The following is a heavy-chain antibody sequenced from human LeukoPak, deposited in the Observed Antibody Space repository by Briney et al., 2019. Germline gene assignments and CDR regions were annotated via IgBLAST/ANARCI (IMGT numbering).Heavy chain of an antibody. Sequence: ASVKVSCKASGYTFTSYGISWVRQAPGQGLEWMGWISAYNGNTNYAQKLQGRVTMTTDTSTSTAYMELRSLRSDGTAVYYCARDQPIGDYYYYYGMDVWGQGTTVTVSS. CDR2: ISAYNGNT. J-gene: IGHJ6*02. V-gene: IGHV1-18*01. CDR3: ARDQPIGDYYYYYGMDV. CDR1: GYTFTSYG.